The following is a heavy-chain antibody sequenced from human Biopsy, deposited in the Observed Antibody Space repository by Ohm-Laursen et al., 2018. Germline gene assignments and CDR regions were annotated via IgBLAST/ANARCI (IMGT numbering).Heavy chain of an antibody. CDR3: GRREVVITHDAFDT. D-gene: IGHD3-22*01. Sequence: GTLSLTCTVSRGSISSYYWTWIRQPPGKGLEWIGDVYYSGSTNRNPSLKSRVTILVDTSKNQFSLKLNSVTAADTAVYYCGRREVVITHDAFDTWGQGTMVTVSS. CDR2: VYYSGST. J-gene: IGHJ3*02. V-gene: IGHV4-59*08. CDR1: RGSISSYY.